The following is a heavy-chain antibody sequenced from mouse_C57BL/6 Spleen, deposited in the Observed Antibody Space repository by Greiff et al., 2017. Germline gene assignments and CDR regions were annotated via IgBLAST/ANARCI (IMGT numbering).Heavy chain of an antibody. Sequence: QVQLQQPGAELVRPGSSVKLSCKASGYTFTSYWMDWVKQRPGQGLEWIGNIYPSDSETHYNQKFKDKATLTVDKSSSTAYMQLSSLTSEDSAVYYCASGSQYYAMDYWGQGTSVTVSS. V-gene: IGHV1-61*01. J-gene: IGHJ4*01. CDR2: IYPSDSET. D-gene: IGHD1-1*01. CDR3: ASGSQYYAMDY. CDR1: GYTFTSYW.